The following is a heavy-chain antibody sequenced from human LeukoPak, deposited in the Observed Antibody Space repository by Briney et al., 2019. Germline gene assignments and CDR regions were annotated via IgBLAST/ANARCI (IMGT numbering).Heavy chain of an antibody. CDR1: GFTFSSYA. CDR3: AKDRYSSGWFDAFDI. CDR2: ISGSGSST. Sequence: GGSLRLSCAASGFTFSSYAMSWVRQAPGKGLEWVSAISGSGSSTYYADSVKGRFTISRDNSKNTLYLQMNSLRAEDTAVYYCAKDRYSSGWFDAFDIWGQGTMVTVSS. J-gene: IGHJ3*02. V-gene: IGHV3-23*01. D-gene: IGHD6-19*01.